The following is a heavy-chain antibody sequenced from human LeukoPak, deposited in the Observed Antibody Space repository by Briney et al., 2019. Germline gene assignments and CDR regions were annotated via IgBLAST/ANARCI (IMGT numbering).Heavy chain of an antibody. D-gene: IGHD5-18*01. CDR1: GGSISSYY. CDR3: ARKGRQLWFSFLYYFDY. CDR2: IYYSGST. J-gene: IGHJ4*02. V-gene: IGHV4-59*12. Sequence: PSETLSLTCTVSGGSISSYYWSWIRQPPGKGLEWIGYIYYSGSTNYNPSLKSRVTISVDTSKNQFSLKLSSVTAADTAVYYCARKGRQLWFSFLYYFDYWGQGTLVTVSS.